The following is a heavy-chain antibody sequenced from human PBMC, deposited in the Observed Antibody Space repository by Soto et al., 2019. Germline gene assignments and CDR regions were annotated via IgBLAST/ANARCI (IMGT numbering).Heavy chain of an antibody. V-gene: IGHV3-7*01. CDR1: GFTFSSYW. D-gene: IGHD6-19*01. Sequence: PGESLKISCAASGFTFSSYWMSWVRQAPGKGLEWVANIKQDGSEKYYVDSVKGRFTISRDNAKNSLYLQMNSLRAEDTAVYYCARLQWLAPTTGSAFDIWGQGTMVTVSS. CDR2: IKQDGSEK. J-gene: IGHJ3*02. CDR3: ARLQWLAPTTGSAFDI.